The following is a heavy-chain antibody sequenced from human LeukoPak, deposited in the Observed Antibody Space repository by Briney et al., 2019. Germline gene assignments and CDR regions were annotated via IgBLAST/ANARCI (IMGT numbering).Heavy chain of an antibody. J-gene: IGHJ4*02. D-gene: IGHD2-8*01. Sequence: RTGGSLRLSCAASGFKFDDYGMSWVRQAPGKGLEWVSGISWNGGNTGYADSVKGRFTISRDNAKNSLFLQVNSLRADDTAFYYCAREGIYCVNGVCYLDYWGQGTLATVSS. CDR2: ISWNGGNT. CDR1: GFKFDDYG. V-gene: IGHV3-20*04. CDR3: AREGIYCVNGVCYLDY.